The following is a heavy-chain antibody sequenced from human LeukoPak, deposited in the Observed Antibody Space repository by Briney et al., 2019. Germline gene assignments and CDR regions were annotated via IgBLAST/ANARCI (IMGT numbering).Heavy chain of an antibody. Sequence: SETLSLTCTVSGGSISSSSYYWGWIRQPPGKGLEWIGSIYYSGSTYYNPSLKSRVTISVDTSKNQFSLKLSSVTAADTAVYYCARVGNWNYRGDYWGQGTLVTVSS. J-gene: IGHJ4*02. CDR1: GGSISSSSYY. D-gene: IGHD1-7*01. CDR2: IYYSGST. CDR3: ARVGNWNYRGDY. V-gene: IGHV4-39*07.